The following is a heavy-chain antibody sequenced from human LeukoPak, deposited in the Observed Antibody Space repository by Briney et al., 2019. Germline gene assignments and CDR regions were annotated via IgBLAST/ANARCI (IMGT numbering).Heavy chain of an antibody. Sequence: LPGGSLRLSCAASGYTFSGYGMHWVRQAPGKGLEWVAVIWNDGNNKYYADSVKGRFTISRDNSKNMLYLQMNSLRAEDTAVYYCARDSSGYYVGDDYWGQGTLVTVSS. D-gene: IGHD3-22*01. J-gene: IGHJ4*02. V-gene: IGHV3-33*01. CDR2: IWNDGNNK. CDR3: ARDSSGYYVGDDY. CDR1: GYTFSGYG.